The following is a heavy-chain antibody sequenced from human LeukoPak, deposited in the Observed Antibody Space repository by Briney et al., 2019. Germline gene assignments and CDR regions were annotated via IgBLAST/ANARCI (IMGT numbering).Heavy chain of an antibody. J-gene: IGHJ4*02. Sequence: GGSLRLSCAASGFTVSSNYMSWVRQAPGKGLEWVSVIYSGGSTYYADSVKGRFTISRDNSKSTLYLQMNSLRAEDTAVYYCATPSTWYSSSWYTLDYWGQGTLVTVSS. V-gene: IGHV3-53*01. D-gene: IGHD6-13*01. CDR2: IYSGGST. CDR3: ATPSTWYSSSWYTLDY. CDR1: GFTVSSNY.